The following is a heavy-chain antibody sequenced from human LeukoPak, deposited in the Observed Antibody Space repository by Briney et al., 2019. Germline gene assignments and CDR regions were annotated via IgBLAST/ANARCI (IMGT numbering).Heavy chain of an antibody. V-gene: IGHV3-23*01. CDR3: AKTNSNSVSSSWYMDWFDP. J-gene: IGHJ5*02. CDR2: ISGSGGST. Sequence: GGSLRLSCAASGFTFNSYAMSWVRQAPGKGLEWVSAISGSGGSTYYADSVKGRFTISRDNSKHTLYLQMNSLRAEDTAVYYCAKTNSNSVSSSWYMDWFDPWGQGTLVTVSS. CDR1: GFTFNSYA. D-gene: IGHD6-13*01.